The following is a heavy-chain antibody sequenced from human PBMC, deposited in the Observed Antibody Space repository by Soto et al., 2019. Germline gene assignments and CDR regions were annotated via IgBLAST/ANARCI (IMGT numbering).Heavy chain of an antibody. CDR1: GFTFSSHA. J-gene: IGHJ4*02. CDR2: ITGSGDST. V-gene: IGHV3-23*01. D-gene: IGHD3-9*01. CDR3: ARVETYDYDILTGYYNVGY. Sequence: PGGSLRLSCAVSGFTFSSHAMSWVRQAPGKGLECVSSITGSGDSTYYADSVKGRFTISRDKSKTSLYLQMNSLRAEDTAVYYCARVETYDYDILTGYYNVGYWGQGTLVTVSS.